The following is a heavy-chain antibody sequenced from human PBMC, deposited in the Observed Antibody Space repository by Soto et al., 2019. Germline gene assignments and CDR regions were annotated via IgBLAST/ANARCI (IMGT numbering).Heavy chain of an antibody. J-gene: IGHJ4*02. CDR3: ANGILGATLGYDYIWGSLRPQKFDY. CDR1: GFTFSSYA. CDR2: IIGSGGST. V-gene: IGHV3-23*01. Sequence: PGGSLRLSCAASGFTFSSYAMSWVRQAPGKGLEWVSAIIGSGGSTYYADSVKGRFTISRDNSKNTLYLQMNSLRAEDTAVYYCANGILGATLGYDYIWGSLRPQKFDYWGQGTLVTVSS. D-gene: IGHD3-16*01.